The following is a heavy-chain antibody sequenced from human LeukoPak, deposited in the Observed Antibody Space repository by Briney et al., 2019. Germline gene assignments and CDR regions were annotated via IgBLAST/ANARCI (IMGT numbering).Heavy chain of an antibody. CDR2: IYTSGST. Sequence: SETLSLTCTVSGGSISSYYWSWIRQPAGKGLEWIGRIYTSGSTNYNPSPKSRVTMSVDTSKNQFSLKLSSVTAADTAVYYCARDGDSSFPNDAFDIWGQGTMVTVSS. CDR1: GGSISSYY. J-gene: IGHJ3*02. D-gene: IGHD3-22*01. V-gene: IGHV4-4*07. CDR3: ARDGDSSFPNDAFDI.